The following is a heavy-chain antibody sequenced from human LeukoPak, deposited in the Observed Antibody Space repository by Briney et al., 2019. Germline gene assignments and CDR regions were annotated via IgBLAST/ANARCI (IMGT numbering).Heavy chain of an antibody. J-gene: IGHJ3*02. CDR3: ARGPYSYDSSGAFDI. CDR1: GGSIRSNY. CDR2: MYYSGST. D-gene: IGHD3-22*01. V-gene: IGHV4-59*08. Sequence: PSETLSLTCTVSGGSIRSNYWSWIRQPPGKGLEWIGYMYYSGSTNYNPSLKSRVTISVDTSKNQFSLKLSSVTAADTAVYFCARGPYSYDSSGAFDIWGQGTMVTVSS.